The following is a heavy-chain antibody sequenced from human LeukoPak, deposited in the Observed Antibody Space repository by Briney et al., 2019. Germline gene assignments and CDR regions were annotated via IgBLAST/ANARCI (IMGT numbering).Heavy chain of an antibody. D-gene: IGHD4-17*01. CDR1: GFTLSSNY. CDR3: ARENYGDYLDY. V-gene: IGHV3-53*01. CDR2: IYSGGST. J-gene: IGHJ4*02. Sequence: GGSLRLSCAASGFTLSSNYMSWVRQAPGKGLEWVSVIYSGGSTYYADSVKGRLTISRDNSKNTLYLQMNSLRAEDTAVYYCARENYGDYLDYWGQGTLVTVSS.